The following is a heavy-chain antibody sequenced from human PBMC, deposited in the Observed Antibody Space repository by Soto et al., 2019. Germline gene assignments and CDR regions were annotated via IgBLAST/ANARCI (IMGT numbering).Heavy chain of an antibody. J-gene: IGHJ4*02. D-gene: IGHD6-19*01. V-gene: IGHV1-18*01. CDR1: GYTFTSYC. Sequence: GASVKVSCKASGYTFTSYCISWVRHAPGQGLEWMRWISAYNGNTNYAQKLQGRVTMTTDTSTSTAYMELRSLRSDDTAVYYCARDSEVAASDYWGQGTLVTVSS. CDR3: ARDSEVAASDY. CDR2: ISAYNGNT.